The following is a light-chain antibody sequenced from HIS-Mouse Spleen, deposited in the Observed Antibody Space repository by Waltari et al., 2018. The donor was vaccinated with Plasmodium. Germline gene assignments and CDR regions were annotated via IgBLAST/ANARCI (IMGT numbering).Light chain of an antibody. CDR1: QSVSSN. CDR2: GAS. J-gene: IGKJ3*01. CDR3: QQYNNGSFT. Sequence: EIVMTQSPATLSVSPGGRATLSCRASQSVSSNLAWYQQKPGQAPRLLIFGASTSATGIPARFSGSGSGTEFTLTISSLQSEDFAVYYCQQYNNGSFTFGPGTKVDIK. V-gene: IGKV3-15*01.